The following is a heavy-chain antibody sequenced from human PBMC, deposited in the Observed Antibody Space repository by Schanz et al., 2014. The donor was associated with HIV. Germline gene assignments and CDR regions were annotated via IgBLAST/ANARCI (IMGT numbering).Heavy chain of an antibody. V-gene: IGHV3-7*01. J-gene: IGHJ4*02. CDR1: GFTFKTYW. CDR3: VLPSAKIVGGLGEHYFDH. Sequence: VQLVESGGGLVKPGGSLRLSCAASGFTFKTYWMSWVRQAPGKGLEWLANIKLDGSEKYYVDSVKGRFTISRDNAKNSLYLQMNSLRAEDTAVYYCVLPSAKIVGGLGEHYFDHWGQGTLVTVSS. D-gene: IGHD1-26*01. CDR2: IKLDGSEK.